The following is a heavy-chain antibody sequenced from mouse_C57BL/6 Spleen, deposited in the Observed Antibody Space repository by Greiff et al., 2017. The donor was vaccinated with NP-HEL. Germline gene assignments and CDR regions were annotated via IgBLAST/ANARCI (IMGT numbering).Heavy chain of an antibody. CDR1: GFTFSDYG. V-gene: IGHV5-17*01. D-gene: IGHD1-1*01. CDR3: ARYYYGRAWFAY. CDR2: ISSGSSTI. J-gene: IGHJ3*01. Sequence: EVKLVESGGGLVKPGGSLKLSCAASGFTFSDYGMHWVRQAPEKGLEWVAYISSGSSTIYYADTVKGRFTISRDNAKNTLFLQMTSLRSEDTAMYYCARYYYGRAWFAYWGQGTLVTVSA.